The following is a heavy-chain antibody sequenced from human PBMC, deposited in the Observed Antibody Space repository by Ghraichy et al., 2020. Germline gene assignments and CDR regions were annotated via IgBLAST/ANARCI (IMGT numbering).Heavy chain of an antibody. J-gene: IGHJ5*02. V-gene: IGHV1-2*02. CDR1: GYTFTGYY. D-gene: IGHD3-10*01. CDR2: INPDSGGT. Sequence: ASVKVSCKASGYTFTGYYMHWVRQAPGQGLEWMGWINPDSGGTNYAQKFQGRVTMTRDTSIGTAYMELSRLRSDDTAVYYCARSKWFGENWFDPWGQGTLVIVSS. CDR3: ARSKWFGENWFDP.